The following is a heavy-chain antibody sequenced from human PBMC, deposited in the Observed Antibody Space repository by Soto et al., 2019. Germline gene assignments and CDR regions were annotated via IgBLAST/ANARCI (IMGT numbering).Heavy chain of an antibody. D-gene: IGHD6-13*01. CDR3: AKQSPYSNSWYGIDY. Sequence: EVQLLESGGGLVQPGGSLRLSCAASAFTFSSYAMNWVRQAPGKGLEWVLGISGSGDSTHYADAVKGRFTISRDNSKNTLYLQMNSLRAEDTAVYYCAKQSPYSNSWYGIDYWGQGTLVIVST. CDR2: ISGSGDST. J-gene: IGHJ4*02. CDR1: AFTFSSYA. V-gene: IGHV3-23*01.